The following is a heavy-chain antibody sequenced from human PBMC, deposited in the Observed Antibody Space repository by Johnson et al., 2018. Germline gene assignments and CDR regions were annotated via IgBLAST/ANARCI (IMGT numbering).Heavy chain of an antibody. Sequence: VQLVESGGGLVQPGGSLRLSCAASGFTFSSYWMSWIRQAPGKGLEWVADIKQDGGEKFYVDSAKGRFTISSDNAKKSLYLQMNSLGVEDTAVYYCARGTCCGSRGEVFVDAFDMWGQGRMVTVSS. CDR3: ARGTCCGSRGEVFVDAFDM. J-gene: IGHJ3*02. CDR1: GFTFSSYW. V-gene: IGHV3-7*01. D-gene: IGHD3-10*01. CDR2: IKQDGGEK.